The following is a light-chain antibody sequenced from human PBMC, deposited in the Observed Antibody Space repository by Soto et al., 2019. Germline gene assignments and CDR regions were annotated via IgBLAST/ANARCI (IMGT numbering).Light chain of an antibody. CDR3: QQSYSAPRT. CDR2: GAS. V-gene: IGKV1-39*01. Sequence: DIPMTQSPSSLSASVGDRVSITCRASQRVSTYLNWYQQKPGKAPKLLIYGASTLQSGVPSRFSSSASGTEFTLIISSLQPDDFATYYCQQSYSAPRTFGQGTKVEIK. J-gene: IGKJ1*01. CDR1: QRVSTY.